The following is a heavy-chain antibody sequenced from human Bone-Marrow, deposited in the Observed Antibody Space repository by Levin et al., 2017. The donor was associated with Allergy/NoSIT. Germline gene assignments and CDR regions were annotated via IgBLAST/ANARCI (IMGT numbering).Heavy chain of an antibody. CDR3: AKSVVSSGWLGGFDY. J-gene: IGHJ4*02. CDR1: GFTFDDYA. V-gene: IGHV3-9*01. CDR2: ISWNSGSI. D-gene: IGHD6-19*01. Sequence: GGSLRLSCAASGFTFDDYAMHWVRQAPGKGLEWVSGISWNSGSIGYADSVKGRFTISRDNAKNSLYLQMNSLRAEDTALYYCAKSVVSSGWLGGFDYWGQGTLVTVSS.